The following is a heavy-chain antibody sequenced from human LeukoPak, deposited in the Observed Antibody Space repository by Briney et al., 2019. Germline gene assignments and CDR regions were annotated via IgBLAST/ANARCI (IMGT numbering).Heavy chain of an antibody. D-gene: IGHD2-2*01. CDR3: AKDRLCSSTTCYDSFDI. Sequence: GGSLRLSCVASGFTFSNYNMNWVRQAPGKGLEWVSVISGSGGSTYYADSVKGRFTISRDNSKNTLYLQMNSLRAEDTAVYYCAKDRLCSSTTCYDSFDIWGQGTMVTVSS. J-gene: IGHJ3*02. V-gene: IGHV3-23*01. CDR2: ISGSGGST. CDR1: GFTFSNYN.